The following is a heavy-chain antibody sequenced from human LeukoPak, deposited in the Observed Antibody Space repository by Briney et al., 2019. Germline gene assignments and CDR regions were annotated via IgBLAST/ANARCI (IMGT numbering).Heavy chain of an antibody. CDR3: ASNIAARPY. V-gene: IGHV4-4*02. Sequence: PSETLSLTCAVSGGSFSSNNWSTWVRQPPGKGLEWIGAIHHSGNTNYNPSLKSRVTISVDTSKNQFSLKLSSVTAADTAVYYCASNIAARPYWGQGTLVTVSS. J-gene: IGHJ4*02. CDR1: GGSFSSNNW. CDR2: IHHSGNT. D-gene: IGHD6-6*01.